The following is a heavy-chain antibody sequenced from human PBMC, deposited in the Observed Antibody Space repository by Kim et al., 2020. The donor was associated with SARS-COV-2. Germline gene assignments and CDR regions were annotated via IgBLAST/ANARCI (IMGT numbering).Heavy chain of an antibody. CDR2: VYSSGSS. CDR1: GDSISSNY. J-gene: IGHJ4*02. CDR3: ARDKYGGHSGSSFDY. V-gene: IGHV4-4*07. D-gene: IGHD1-26*01. Sequence: SETLSLTCTVSGDSISSNYWSWIRQPAGKKLEWIGRVYSSGSSNYNPSLKSRVTMSVDTSKSLFSLKLSSVTAADTAVYYCARDKYGGHSGSSFDYSAQGTLVTVSS.